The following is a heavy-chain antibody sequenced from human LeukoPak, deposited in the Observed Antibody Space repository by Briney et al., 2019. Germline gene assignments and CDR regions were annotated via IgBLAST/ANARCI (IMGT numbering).Heavy chain of an antibody. J-gene: IGHJ3*02. V-gene: IGHV4-59*11. CDR1: GDSFSSHY. CDR2: ISYIGST. Sequence: PSETLSLTCVVSGDSFSSHYWTWIRQSPGKGLGWIGYISYIGSTNYNPSLKSRVSISIDTSKNQFSLKLRSVTAADTAVYYCARDLVTVTKGFDIWGQGTMVSVSS. CDR3: ARDLVTVTKGFDI. D-gene: IGHD4-17*01.